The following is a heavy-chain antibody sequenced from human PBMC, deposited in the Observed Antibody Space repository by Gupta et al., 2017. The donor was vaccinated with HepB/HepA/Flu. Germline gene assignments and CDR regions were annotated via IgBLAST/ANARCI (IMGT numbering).Heavy chain of an antibody. J-gene: IGHJ4*02. CDR2: INYGGKT. D-gene: IGHD3-3*01. CDR3: ARVNYDFWSGHVDN. Sequence: QVQLQQSGAGLLKPSETLSLTCAVYGGSISGYYWSWIRQPPGKGLEWIGEINYGGKTNYIPSLKSRVTISVDTSKNQFSLKLSSVTAADTAIYYCARVNYDFWSGHVDNWGQGTLVTVSS. V-gene: IGHV4-34*01. CDR1: GGSISGYY.